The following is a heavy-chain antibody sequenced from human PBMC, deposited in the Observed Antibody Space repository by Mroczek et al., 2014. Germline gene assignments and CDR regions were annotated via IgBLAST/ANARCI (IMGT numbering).Heavy chain of an antibody. V-gene: IGHV4-34*01. CDR2: INHSGST. Sequence: QVQLQQWGAGLLKPSETLSLTCAVYGGSFSGYYWSWIRQPPGKGLEWIGEINHSGSTNYNPSLKSRVTISVDTSKNQFSLKLSSVTAADTAVYYCARGRMVLEWLPVEIDYWGQGTLVTGLL. CDR3: ARGRMVLEWLPVEIDY. CDR1: GGSFSGYY. D-gene: IGHD3-3*01. J-gene: IGHJ4*02.